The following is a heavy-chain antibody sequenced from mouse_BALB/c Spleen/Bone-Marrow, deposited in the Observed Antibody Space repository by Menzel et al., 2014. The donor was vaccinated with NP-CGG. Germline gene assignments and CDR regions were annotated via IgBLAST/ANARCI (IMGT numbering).Heavy chain of an antibody. J-gene: IGHJ4*01. D-gene: IGHD2-10*01. CDR2: RRNKPNDYTT. CDR3: ARGAYYGPGGAMDY. Sequence: EVKLVESGGGLVQPGGSLRLSCATSGFIFSDFYMEWVRQPPGKRLEWIAARRNKPNDYTTEYSASVKGRFIVSRDTSQSILYLQMNALRAEDTAIYYCARGAYYGPGGAMDYWGQGTSVTVSS. CDR1: GFIFSDFY. V-gene: IGHV7-1*02.